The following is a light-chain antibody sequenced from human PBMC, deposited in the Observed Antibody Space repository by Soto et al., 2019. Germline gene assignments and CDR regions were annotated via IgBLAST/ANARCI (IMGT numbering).Light chain of an antibody. CDR1: QSVSSN. J-gene: IGKJ1*01. Sequence: EIVMTQSPATLSVSPGERATLSCRASQSVSSNLAWYQQKPGQAPRLLIYGASTRATGIPARFSGSGSGKESTLYISTLRSEDFAVYYCQQYNNWPPWTFGQGTKVEIK. CDR3: QQYNNWPPWT. CDR2: GAS. V-gene: IGKV3-15*01.